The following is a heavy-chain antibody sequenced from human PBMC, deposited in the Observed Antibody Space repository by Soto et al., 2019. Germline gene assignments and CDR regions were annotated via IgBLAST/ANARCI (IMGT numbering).Heavy chain of an antibody. CDR3: ARVRVDYGDFISYYFDY. D-gene: IGHD4-17*01. V-gene: IGHV4-59*01. Sequence: PSETLSLTCTVSGGSISSYYWSWIRQPPGKGLEWIGYIYYSGSTNYNPSLKSRVTISVDTSKNQFSLKLSSVTAADTAVYYCARVRVDYGDFISYYFDYWGQGTLVTVSS. J-gene: IGHJ4*02. CDR2: IYYSGST. CDR1: GGSISSYY.